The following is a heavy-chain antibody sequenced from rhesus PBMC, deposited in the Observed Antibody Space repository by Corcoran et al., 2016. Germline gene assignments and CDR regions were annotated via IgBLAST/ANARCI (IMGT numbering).Heavy chain of an antibody. J-gene: IGHJ3*01. CDR2: ISGSSGST. D-gene: IGHD3-9*01. CDR3: ARDTGNDAFDF. Sequence: QVQLQESGPGLVKPSETLSLPCAVSGGSVSSRNWLSWIRQPPGQGLAWMGYISGSSGSTYYNPSLKSRVTISTDTSTNQFSLKLSSVTAADTAVYYCARDTGNDAFDFWGQGLRVTVSS. CDR1: GGSVSSRNW. V-gene: IGHV4-65*01.